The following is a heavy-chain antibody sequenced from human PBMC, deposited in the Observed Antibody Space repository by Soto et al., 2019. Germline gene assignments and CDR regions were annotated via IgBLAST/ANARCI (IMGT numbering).Heavy chain of an antibody. V-gene: IGHV3-21*01. J-gene: IGHJ6*02. CDR3: ARDRKNIAAAGYYYYGMDV. D-gene: IGHD6-13*01. Sequence: GGSLRLPCAASGFTFSSYSMNWVRQAPGKGLEWVSSISSSSSYIYYADSVKGRFTISRDNAKNSLYLQMNSLRAEDTAVYYCARDRKNIAAAGYYYYGMDVWGQGTTVTVSS. CDR2: ISSSSSYI. CDR1: GFTFSSYS.